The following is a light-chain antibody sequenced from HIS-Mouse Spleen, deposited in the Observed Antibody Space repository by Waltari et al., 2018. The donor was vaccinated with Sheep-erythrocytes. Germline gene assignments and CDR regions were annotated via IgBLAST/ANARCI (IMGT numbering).Light chain of an antibody. CDR2: EGS. CDR1: SRDVGSYNL. V-gene: IGLV2-23*01. J-gene: IGLJ3*02. CDR3: CSYAGSSTPWV. Sequence: QSALTQPASVSGSPGQSITISCTGTSRDVGSYNLVSWYQQHPGKAPKLMLYEGSKRPSGVSNRFSGSKSGNTASLTISGLQAEDEADYYCCSYAGSSTPWVFGGGTKLTVL.